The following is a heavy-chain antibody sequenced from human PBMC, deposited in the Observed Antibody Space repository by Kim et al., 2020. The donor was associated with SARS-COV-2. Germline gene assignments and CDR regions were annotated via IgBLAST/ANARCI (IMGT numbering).Heavy chain of an antibody. CDR2: ISYDGSNK. J-gene: IGHJ6*02. CDR3: ARGYCSGASCYPHREGMDV. D-gene: IGHD2-15*01. CDR1: GFTFSSYA. Sequence: GGSLRLFCAASGFTFSSYAMHWVRQAPGKGLEWVAVISYDGSNKYYADSVKGRFTISRDNSKNTLYLQMNSLRAEDTAVYYCARGYCSGASCYPHREGMDVWGQGTTVTVSS. V-gene: IGHV3-30*04.